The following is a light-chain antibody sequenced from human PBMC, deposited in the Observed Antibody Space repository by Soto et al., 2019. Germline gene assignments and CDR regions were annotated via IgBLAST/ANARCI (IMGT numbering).Light chain of an antibody. CDR2: EVS. Sequence: QSALTQPASGSGSPGQSITISCTGTSSDVGSYNLVSWYQQHPGKAPKLIISEVSKRPSGISDRFSGSKSGSTASLTISGLQAEDEADYYCCSYAGTSTHTVFGGGTQLTVL. CDR1: SSDVGSYNL. CDR3: CSYAGTSTHTV. V-gene: IGLV2-23*02. J-gene: IGLJ7*01.